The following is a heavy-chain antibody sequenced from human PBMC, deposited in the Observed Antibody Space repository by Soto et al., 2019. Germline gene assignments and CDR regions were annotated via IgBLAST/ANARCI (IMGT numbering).Heavy chain of an antibody. CDR1: GGSISSSSYY. CDR3: ARRPKVYYYYGMDV. Sequence: QLQLQESGPGLVKPSETLSLTCTVSGGSISSSSYYWGWIHQPPGKGLEWIGSIYYSGSTYYNPSLKSRVTISVDTSKNQFSLKLSSVTAADTAVYYCARRPKVYYYYGMDVWGQGTTVTVSS. J-gene: IGHJ6*02. V-gene: IGHV4-39*01. CDR2: IYYSGST.